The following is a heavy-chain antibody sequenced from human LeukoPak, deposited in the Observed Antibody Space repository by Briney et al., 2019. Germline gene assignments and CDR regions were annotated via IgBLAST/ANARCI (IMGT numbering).Heavy chain of an antibody. V-gene: IGHV4-59*01. J-gene: IGHJ3*02. CDR3: ARVIYDYDRPDAFDI. CDR2: IYYGGST. CDR1: GGSISSYY. D-gene: IGHD3-16*01. Sequence: SETLSLTCTVSGGSISSYYWSWIRQPPGKGLEWIGYIYYGGSTNYNPSLKSRVTISVDTSKNQFSLKLSSVTAADTAVYCCARVIYDYDRPDAFDIWGQGTMVTVSS.